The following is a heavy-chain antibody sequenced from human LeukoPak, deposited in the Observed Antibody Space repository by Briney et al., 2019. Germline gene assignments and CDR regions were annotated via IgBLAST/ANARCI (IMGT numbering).Heavy chain of an antibody. Sequence: PSETLSLTCAVYGGSFSNFYWSWIRQPSGKGLEWIGEINHSGSTNYNPYLKSRVTISVDTSKNQFSLKLSSVTAADTAMYYCARGGTGWDDAYFYYYYGMDVWGQGTTVTVSS. CDR1: GGSFSNFY. D-gene: IGHD3/OR15-3a*01. J-gene: IGHJ6*02. V-gene: IGHV4-34*01. CDR2: INHSGST. CDR3: ARGGTGWDDAYFYYYYGMDV.